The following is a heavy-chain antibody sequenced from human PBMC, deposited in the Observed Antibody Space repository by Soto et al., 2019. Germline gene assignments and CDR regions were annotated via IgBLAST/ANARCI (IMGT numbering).Heavy chain of an antibody. CDR2: IIPIFGTA. CDR1: GGTFSSYT. V-gene: IGHV1-69*12. Sequence: QVQLVQSGAEAKKPGSSVTVSCKASGGTFSSYTISWVRQAPGQGLEWMGGIIPIFGTANYAQKFQGRVTITADESTSPAYMELSSLRSEDTAVYYCARGNHRWLQLWYFDLWGRGTLVTVSS. CDR3: ARGNHRWLQLWYFDL. J-gene: IGHJ2*01. D-gene: IGHD5-12*01.